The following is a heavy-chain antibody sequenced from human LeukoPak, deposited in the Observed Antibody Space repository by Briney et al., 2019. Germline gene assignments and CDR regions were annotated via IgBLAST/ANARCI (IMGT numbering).Heavy chain of an antibody. CDR2: IYHSGST. D-gene: IGHD3-22*01. V-gene: IGHV4-59*12. Sequence: PSETLSLTCTVSGGSISSYYWSWIRQPPGKGLEWIGYIYHSGSTYYNPSLKSRVTISVDRSKNQFSLKLSSVTAADTAVYYCARGADYYDSSGYHVRYFDYWGQGTLVTVSS. CDR3: ARGADYYDSSGYHVRYFDY. J-gene: IGHJ4*02. CDR1: GGSISSYY.